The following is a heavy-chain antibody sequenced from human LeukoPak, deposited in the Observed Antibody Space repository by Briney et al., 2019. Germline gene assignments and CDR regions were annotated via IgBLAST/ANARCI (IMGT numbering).Heavy chain of an antibody. D-gene: IGHD3-10*01. J-gene: IGHJ4*02. CDR2: ISGSGGST. CDR3: ARCTMVRGAAGY. CDR1: GFTFSSYA. V-gene: IGHV3-23*01. Sequence: GGSLRLSCAASGFTFSSYAMSWVRQAPGKGLEWVSAISGSGGSTYYADSVKGWFTISRDNSKNTLYLQMNSLRAEDTAVYYCARCTMVRGAAGYWGQGTLVTVTS.